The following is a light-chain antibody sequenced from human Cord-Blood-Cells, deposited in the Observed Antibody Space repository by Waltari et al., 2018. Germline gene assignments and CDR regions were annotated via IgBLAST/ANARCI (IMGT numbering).Light chain of an antibody. J-gene: IGLJ1*01. V-gene: IGLV2-23*01. Sequence: QSALTQPASVSGSPGQSITISCPGTSSDVGSYNLVSWYQQHPGKAPKLMIYEGSKRPSGVSNRFSGSKSGNTASLTISGLQAEDEADYYCCSYAGSSTFLYVFGTGTKVTVL. CDR3: CSYAGSSTFLYV. CDR1: SSDVGSYNL. CDR2: EGS.